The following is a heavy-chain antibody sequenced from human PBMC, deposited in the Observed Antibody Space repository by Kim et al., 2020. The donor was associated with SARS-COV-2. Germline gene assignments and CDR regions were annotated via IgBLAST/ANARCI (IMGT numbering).Heavy chain of an antibody. Sequence: SVKGRFTIARDNSKNTLYLQMNSLRAEDTAVYYGARDQNDFWSAPGTCDYWGQGTLVTVSS. J-gene: IGHJ4*02. CDR3: ARDQNDFWSAPGTCDY. D-gene: IGHD3-3*01. V-gene: IGHV3-30*01.